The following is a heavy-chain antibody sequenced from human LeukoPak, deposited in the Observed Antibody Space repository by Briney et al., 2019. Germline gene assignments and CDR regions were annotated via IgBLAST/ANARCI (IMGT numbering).Heavy chain of an antibody. Sequence: ASVKVSCKASGYTFTSYYMHWVRQAPGQGLEWMGIINPSGGSTSYAQKFQGRVTMTRDTSTSTVYMELSSLRSEDTAVYYCARALENGYNYKNNIFDYWGQGTLVTVTS. CDR2: INPSGGST. J-gene: IGHJ4*02. CDR1: GYTFTSYY. CDR3: ARALENGYNYKNNIFDY. D-gene: IGHD5-24*01. V-gene: IGHV1-46*01.